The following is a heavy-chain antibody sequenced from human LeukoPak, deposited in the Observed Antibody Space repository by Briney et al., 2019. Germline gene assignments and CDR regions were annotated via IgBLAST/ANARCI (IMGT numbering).Heavy chain of an antibody. Sequence: GASVKVSCKASGYTFTSYYMHWVRQAPGQGLEWMGWINPNSGGTNYAQKFQGRVTMTRDTSISTAYMELSRLRSDDTAVYYCARDVGYCSSTSCYYFDYWGQGTLVTVSS. CDR3: ARDVGYCSSTSCYYFDY. CDR1: GYTFTSYY. CDR2: INPNSGGT. V-gene: IGHV1-2*02. D-gene: IGHD2-2*03. J-gene: IGHJ4*02.